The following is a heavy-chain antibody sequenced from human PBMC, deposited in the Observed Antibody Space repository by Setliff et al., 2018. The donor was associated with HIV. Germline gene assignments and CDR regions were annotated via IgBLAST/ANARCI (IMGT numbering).Heavy chain of an antibody. Sequence: SETLSLTCALSGGSISSTNWWSWVRQPPGKGLEWIGEIYHSGSTNYNPSLKSRVTISVDKSKNQFSLKLSSVTAADTAVYYCAREISRYSGYEGRMDYFDYWGQGTLVTVSS. CDR2: IYHSGST. V-gene: IGHV4-4*02. CDR1: GGSISSTNW. D-gene: IGHD5-12*01. CDR3: AREISRYSGYEGRMDYFDY. J-gene: IGHJ4*02.